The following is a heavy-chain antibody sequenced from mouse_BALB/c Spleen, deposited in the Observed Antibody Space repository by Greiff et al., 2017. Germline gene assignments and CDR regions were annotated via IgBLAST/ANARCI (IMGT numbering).Heavy chain of an antibody. Sequence: EVHLVESGGGLVKPGGSLKLSCAASGFTFSSYAMSWVRQTPEKRLEWVASISSGGSTYYPDSVKGRFTISRDNARNILYLQMSSLRSEDTAMYYCARSYDGYYAWFAYWGQGTLVTVSA. V-gene: IGHV5-6-5*01. D-gene: IGHD2-3*01. J-gene: IGHJ3*01. CDR3: ARSYDGYYAWFAY. CDR1: GFTFSSYA. CDR2: ISSGGST.